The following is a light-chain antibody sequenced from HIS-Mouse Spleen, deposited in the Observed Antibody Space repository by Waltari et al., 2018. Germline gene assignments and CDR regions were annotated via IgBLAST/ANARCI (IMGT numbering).Light chain of an antibody. CDR3: SSYAGSNNLV. V-gene: IGLV2-8*01. J-gene: IGLJ2*01. CDR2: EVS. CDR1: SSDVGGYNY. Sequence: QSALTQPPSASGSPGQSVTISCTGTSSDVGGYNYVSWYQQHPGKAPKLMSYEVSKRPSGVPDGFSGSKSGNTASLTVSGLQAEDEADYYCSSYAGSNNLVFGGGTKLTVL.